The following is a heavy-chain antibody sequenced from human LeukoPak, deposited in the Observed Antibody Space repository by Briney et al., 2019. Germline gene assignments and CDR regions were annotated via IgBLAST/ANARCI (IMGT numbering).Heavy chain of an antibody. V-gene: IGHV4-59*01. Sequence: SETLSLTCTVSGGSISSYYWSWIRQPPGKGPEWIGYIYYSGSTNYNPSLKSRVTISVDTSKNQFSLKLSSVTAADTAVYYCARCSGYPCHYDYWGQGTLVTVSS. CDR2: IYYSGST. CDR1: GGSISSYY. J-gene: IGHJ4*02. CDR3: ARCSGYPCHYDY. D-gene: IGHD3-22*01.